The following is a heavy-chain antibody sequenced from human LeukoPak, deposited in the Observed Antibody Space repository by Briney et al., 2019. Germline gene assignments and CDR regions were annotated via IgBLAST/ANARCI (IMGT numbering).Heavy chain of an antibody. CDR3: AGLVGRYSSGLYYYYFDY. Sequence: SETLSLTCTVSGDSFNSFDLWWWVRQPLGKGLEWIGEMYLSGTTHSDPSVKSRVTISIDKSKNQFFLNLSSVTAADTAVYYCAGLVGRYSSGLYYYYFDYWGQGTLVTVSS. J-gene: IGHJ4*02. CDR2: MYLSGTT. V-gene: IGHV4-4*02. CDR1: GDSFNSFDL. D-gene: IGHD3-22*01.